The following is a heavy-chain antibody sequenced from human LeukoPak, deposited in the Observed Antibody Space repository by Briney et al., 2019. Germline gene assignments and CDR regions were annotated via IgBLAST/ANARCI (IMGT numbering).Heavy chain of an antibody. Sequence: GGSLRLSCAASGFTFSSYAMSWVRQAPGKGLEWVSGISGSGDTTYYADSVKGRFTISRDNAKNSLYLQMNSLRAEDTAVYYCARAEDLYGSGSYKIDPWGQGTLVTVSS. V-gene: IGHV3-23*01. CDR3: ARAEDLYGSGSYKIDP. CDR1: GFTFSSYA. CDR2: ISGSGDTT. D-gene: IGHD3-10*01. J-gene: IGHJ5*02.